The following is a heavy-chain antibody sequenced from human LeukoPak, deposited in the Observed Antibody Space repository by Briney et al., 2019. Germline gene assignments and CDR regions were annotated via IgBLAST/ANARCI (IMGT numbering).Heavy chain of an antibody. J-gene: IGHJ4*02. Sequence: SETLSLTCTVSRGPISGTSYYWGWIRQPPGKGLEWIGGMSYSESTYYNPSLKSRVTISVDTSKNQFSLKLSSVTAADTAVYYCARLWNNYLFNYWGQGTLVTVSS. D-gene: IGHD1-1*01. CDR1: RGPISGTSYY. CDR2: MSYSEST. CDR3: ARLWNNYLFNY. V-gene: IGHV4-39*01.